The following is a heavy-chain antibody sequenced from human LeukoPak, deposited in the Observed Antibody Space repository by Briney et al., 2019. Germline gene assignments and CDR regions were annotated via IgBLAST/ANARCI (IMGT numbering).Heavy chain of an antibody. D-gene: IGHD3-10*02. CDR1: GFTFRSYS. V-gene: IGHV3-21*01. CDR3: AELGITMIGGV. J-gene: IGHJ6*04. CDR2: ITGSGAST. Sequence: GGSLRLSCAASGFTFRSYSMNWVRQAPGKGLEWLSSITGSGASTYYADSVKGRLTISRDNAKNSLYLQMNSLRAEDTAVYYCAELGITMIGGVWGKGTTVTISS.